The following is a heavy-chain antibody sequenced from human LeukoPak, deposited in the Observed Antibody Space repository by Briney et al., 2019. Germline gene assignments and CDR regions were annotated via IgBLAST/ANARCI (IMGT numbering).Heavy chain of an antibody. Sequence: LVKVSCKASGGTFSSYAISWVRQAPGQGLEWMGRIIPILGIANYAQKFQGRVTITADKSTSTAYMELSSLRSEDTAVYYCARAGDYGDYSGTIIDYWGQGTLVTVSS. CDR2: IIPILGIA. CDR3: ARAGDYGDYSGTIIDY. CDR1: GGTFSSYA. D-gene: IGHD4-17*01. V-gene: IGHV1-69*04. J-gene: IGHJ4*02.